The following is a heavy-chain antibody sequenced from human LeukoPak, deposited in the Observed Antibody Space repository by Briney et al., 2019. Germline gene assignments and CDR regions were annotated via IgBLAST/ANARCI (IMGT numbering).Heavy chain of an antibody. D-gene: IGHD6-13*01. Sequence: GGSLRLSCAASGFTFSGHWMSWVRQAPGKGLEWVANINQGGSDKYYVDSVKGRFTISRDNAKNSLYLQMNSLRAEDTAVYYCARWAAGSGDYWGQGTLLTVSS. J-gene: IGHJ4*02. CDR1: GFTFSGHW. CDR3: ARWAAGSGDY. CDR2: INQGGSDK. V-gene: IGHV3-7*01.